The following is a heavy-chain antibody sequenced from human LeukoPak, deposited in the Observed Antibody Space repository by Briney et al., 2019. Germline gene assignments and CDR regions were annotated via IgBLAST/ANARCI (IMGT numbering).Heavy chain of an antibody. Sequence: SGTLSLTCAVSGGSISSSNWWSWVRPPPGKGLEWIGEIHHSGSKNYSPSLNSRVTISVDKSKSQFSLKLTPVTVADTALYYCACKTTAAAGTFDYWGQGALVTVSS. CDR1: GGSISSSNW. CDR3: ACKTTAAAGTFDY. CDR2: IHHSGSK. V-gene: IGHV4-4*02. J-gene: IGHJ4*02. D-gene: IGHD6-13*01.